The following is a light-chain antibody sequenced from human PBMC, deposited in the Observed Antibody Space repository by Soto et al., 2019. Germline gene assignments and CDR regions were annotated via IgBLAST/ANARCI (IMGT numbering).Light chain of an antibody. CDR2: DAS. CDR3: QQLNSYPLT. Sequence: EIVLTQSPATPSLSPGERATLSCRASQSVSSYLAWYQQKPGQAPRLLIYDASNRATGIPARFSGSGSGTDFTLTISSLQPEDFATYYCQQLNSYPLTFGGGTKVDIK. V-gene: IGKV3-11*01. J-gene: IGKJ4*01. CDR1: QSVSSY.